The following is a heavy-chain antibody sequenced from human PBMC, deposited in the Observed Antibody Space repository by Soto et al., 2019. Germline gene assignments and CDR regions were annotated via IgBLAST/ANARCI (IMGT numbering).Heavy chain of an antibody. J-gene: IGHJ4*02. CDR1: GFTFSSYA. D-gene: IGHD5-12*01. V-gene: IGHV3-30-3*01. Sequence: PGGSLRLSCAASGFTFSSYAMHWVRQAPGKGLEWVAVISYDGSNKYYADSVKGRFTISRDNSKNTLYLQMNSLRAEDTAVYYWARVVSLGGQWLRFGGRYFDYWGQGTLVTVSS. CDR2: ISYDGSNK. CDR3: ARVVSLGGQWLRFGGRYFDY.